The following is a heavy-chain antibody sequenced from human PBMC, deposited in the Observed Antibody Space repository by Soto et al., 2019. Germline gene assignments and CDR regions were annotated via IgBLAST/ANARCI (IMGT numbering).Heavy chain of an antibody. CDR3: ASTVAGYYYYGMDV. CDR2: IDPSDSYT. CDR1: GYSFTSYW. J-gene: IGHJ6*02. D-gene: IGHD6-19*01. V-gene: IGHV5-10-1*01. Sequence: LGESLKISCKGSGYSFTSYWISWVRQMPGKGLEWMGRIDPSDSYTNYSPSFQGHVTISADKSISTAYLQWSSLKASDTAMYYCASTVAGYYYYGMDVWGQGTTVTVSS.